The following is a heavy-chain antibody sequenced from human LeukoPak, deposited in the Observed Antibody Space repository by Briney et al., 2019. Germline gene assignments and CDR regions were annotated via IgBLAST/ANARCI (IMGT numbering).Heavy chain of an antibody. CDR1: GFTFSSYA. CDR3: ARPAGGSAFGAFDI. V-gene: IGHV3-66*04. D-gene: IGHD3-3*01. Sequence: GGSLRLSCAASGFTFSSYAMSWVRQAPGKGLEWVSVIYSGGSTYYADSVKGRFTISRDNSKNTLYLQMNSLRAEDTAVYYCARPAGGSAFGAFDIWGQGTMVTVSS. CDR2: IYSGGST. J-gene: IGHJ3*02.